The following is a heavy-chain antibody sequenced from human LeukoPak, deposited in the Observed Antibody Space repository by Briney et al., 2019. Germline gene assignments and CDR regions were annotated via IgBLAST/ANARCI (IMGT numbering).Heavy chain of an antibody. CDR3: AREVTRLREIDY. Sequence: SETLSLTCTVSGGSISSGDYYWSWIRQPPGKGLEWIGYIYYSGSTHYNPSLKCRVTISVDTSKNQFSLKLSSVTAADTAVYYCAREVTRLREIDYWGQGTLVTVSS. CDR2: IYYSGST. D-gene: IGHD4-17*01. J-gene: IGHJ4*02. CDR1: GGSISSGDYY. V-gene: IGHV4-30-4*08.